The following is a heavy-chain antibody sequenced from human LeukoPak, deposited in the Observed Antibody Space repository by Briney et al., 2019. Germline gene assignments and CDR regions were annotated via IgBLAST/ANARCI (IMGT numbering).Heavy chain of an antibody. D-gene: IGHD6-19*01. CDR1: GFTFSSYA. CDR2: ISGNGGST. J-gene: IGHJ3*02. CDR3: ATDGWFSSGWFDAFDI. V-gene: IGHV3-23*01. Sequence: GGSLRLSCAASGFTFSSYAMSWVRQAPGKGLEWVSAISGNGGSTYYADSVKGRFTISRDNSKNTLYLQMNSLRAEDTAVYYCATDGWFSSGWFDAFDIWGQGTMVTVSS.